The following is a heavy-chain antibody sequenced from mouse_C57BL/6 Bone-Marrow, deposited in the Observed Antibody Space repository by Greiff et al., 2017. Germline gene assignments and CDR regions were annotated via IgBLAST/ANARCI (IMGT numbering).Heavy chain of an antibody. D-gene: IGHD2-4*01. CDR2: IYPGSGIT. J-gene: IGHJ1*03. V-gene: IGHV1-81*01. CDR3: TRSDYDYDGYFDV. CDR1: GYTFTCYG. Sequence: VQLQQSGAELARPGASVKLSCTASGYTFTCYGISWVKQRPEQGLEWIGEIYPGSGITYYNEKFKGKATLTAYKSSTTAYMDLRSLTSEDSAVYFCTRSDYDYDGYFDVWGTGTTVTVSS.